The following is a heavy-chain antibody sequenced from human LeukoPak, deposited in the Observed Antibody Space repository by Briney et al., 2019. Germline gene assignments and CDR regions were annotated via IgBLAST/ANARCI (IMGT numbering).Heavy chain of an antibody. V-gene: IGHV4-30-4*08. CDR2: IYYSGST. J-gene: IGHJ5*02. CDR1: GGSISSGDYY. D-gene: IGHD3-3*01. CDR3: ARVRVTISIDP. Sequence: SETLSLTCTVSGGSISSGDYYWSWIRQPPGKGLEWIGYIYYSGSTYYNPSLKSRVTISVDTPKNQFSLKLGSVTAADTAVYYCARVRVTISIDPWGQGTLVTVSS.